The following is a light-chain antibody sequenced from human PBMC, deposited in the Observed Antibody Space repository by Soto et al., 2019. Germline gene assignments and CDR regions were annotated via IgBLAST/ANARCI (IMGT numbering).Light chain of an antibody. CDR2: RVI. CDR1: SSDIGRYDY. V-gene: IGLV2-14*03. CDR3: ATWDDSLPAV. J-gene: IGLJ2*01. Sequence: QSALTQPASVSGSPGQSITISCTGTSSDIGRYDYVSWYQQFPGKAPKLMIYRVINRPSGVSDRFSGSKSGNSASLSISGLQPEDEADYYCATWDDSLPAVFGGGTKVTVL.